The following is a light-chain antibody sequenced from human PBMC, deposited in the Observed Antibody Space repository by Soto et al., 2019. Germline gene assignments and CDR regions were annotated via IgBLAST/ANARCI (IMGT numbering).Light chain of an antibody. CDR1: QTISNY. CDR3: QQRSNWPPIT. V-gene: IGKV1-39*01. J-gene: IGKJ5*01. Sequence: DIQMTQSPPSVSASVGDRVTITCRASQTISNYLNWYQQQPGKAPKLLIYAASSLQSGVPSGFSGSGSGTDFTLTISSLEPEDFAVYYCQQRSNWPPITFGQGTRLEIK. CDR2: AAS.